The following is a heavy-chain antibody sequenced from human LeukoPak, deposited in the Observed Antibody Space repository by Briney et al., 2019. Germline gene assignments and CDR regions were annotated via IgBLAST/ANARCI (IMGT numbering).Heavy chain of an antibody. J-gene: IGHJ4*02. V-gene: IGHV4-30-2*01. D-gene: IGHD4-17*01. CDR3: ARGLTTVSSFDY. CDR1: GGSFSSGTYS. Sequence: SETLSLTCAVSGGSFSSGTYSWSWIRQPPGKGLEWIGSIYYTGSTDYNPSLKSRVTISVDRSKNQFSLKLTSVTAADTAVYYCARGLTTVSSFDYWGQGTLVTVSS. CDR2: IYYTGST.